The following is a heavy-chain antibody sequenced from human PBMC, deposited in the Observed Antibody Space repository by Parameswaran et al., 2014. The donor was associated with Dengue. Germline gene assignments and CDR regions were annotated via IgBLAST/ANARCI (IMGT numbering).Heavy chain of an antibody. V-gene: IGHV3-23*01. CDR3: ARTQYYASGSPVGVFDI. CDR2: LSDADGTT. D-gene: IGHD3-10*01. J-gene: IGHJ3*02. Sequence: APGKGLEWVSALSDADGTTFYAGSVRGRFTISRDNSKNMLYLQMNSLRADDTAIYYCARTQYYASGSPVGVFDIWGQGTMVTVSS.